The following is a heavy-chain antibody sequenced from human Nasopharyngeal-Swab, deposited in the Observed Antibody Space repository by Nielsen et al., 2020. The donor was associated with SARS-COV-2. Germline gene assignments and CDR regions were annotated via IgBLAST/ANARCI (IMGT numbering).Heavy chain of an antibody. Sequence: GGSLRLSCAASGFTFRNYGMHWVRQAPGKGLEWVALIDYDGRNENYADSVKGRFTISRDNSKNMLFLQMNSLRAEDTAFYYWVRALGRGSWSFDYWGQGTLVTFSS. CDR2: IDYDGRNE. V-gene: IGHV3-33*01. D-gene: IGHD6-13*01. CDR1: GFTFRNYG. CDR3: VRALGRGSWSFDY. J-gene: IGHJ4*02.